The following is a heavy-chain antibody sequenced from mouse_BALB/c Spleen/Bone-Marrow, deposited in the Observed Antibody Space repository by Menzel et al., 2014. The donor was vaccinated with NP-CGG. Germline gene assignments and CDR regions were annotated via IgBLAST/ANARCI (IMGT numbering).Heavy chain of an antibody. Sequence: DVHLVESEGGLVQPGGSLRLSCTTSGFTFTDYYMSWVRQPPGKALEWLAFIRNKAYGYTTEYSASVRGRFTISRDNSQSILYLQMNTPRAEDSATYYCARFPMDYWGQGTSVTVSS. V-gene: IGHV7-3*02. CDR2: IRNKAYGYTT. CDR1: GFTFTDYY. J-gene: IGHJ4*01. CDR3: ARFPMDY.